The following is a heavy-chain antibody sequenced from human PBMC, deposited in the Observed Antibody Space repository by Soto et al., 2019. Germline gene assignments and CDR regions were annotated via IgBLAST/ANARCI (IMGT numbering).Heavy chain of an antibody. CDR2: ISYDGSNK. CDR3: ARDFCSGGSCYLDAFDI. D-gene: IGHD2-15*01. J-gene: IGHJ3*02. Sequence: QVQLVESGGGVVQPGRSLRLSCAASGFTFSSYAMHWVRQAPGKGLEWVAVISYDGSNKYYADSVKGRFTISRDNSKNTLYLQMNGLRAEDTAVYYCARDFCSGGSCYLDAFDIWGQGTMFTVSS. V-gene: IGHV3-30-3*01. CDR1: GFTFSSYA.